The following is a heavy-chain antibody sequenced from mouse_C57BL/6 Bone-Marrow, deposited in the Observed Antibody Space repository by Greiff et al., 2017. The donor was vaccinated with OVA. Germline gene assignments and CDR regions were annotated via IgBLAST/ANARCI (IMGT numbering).Heavy chain of an antibody. Sequence: EVQLQQSGPGLVKPSQSLSLTCSVTGYSITSGYYWNWIRQFPGNKLEWMGYISYDGSNNYNPSLKNRISITRDTSKNQFFLKLNSVTTEDTATYYCARVEAWGKDAMDYWGQGTSVTVSS. D-gene: IGHD1-3*01. V-gene: IGHV3-6*01. CDR3: ARVEAWGKDAMDY. CDR1: GYSITSGYY. J-gene: IGHJ4*01. CDR2: ISYDGSN.